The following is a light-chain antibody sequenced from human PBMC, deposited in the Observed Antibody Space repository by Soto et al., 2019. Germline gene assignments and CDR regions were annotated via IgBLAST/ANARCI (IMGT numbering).Light chain of an antibody. CDR3: QQRSDWLT. V-gene: IGKV3-11*01. Sequence: IGLTQSPAILSLAPGERATLSCRASQRVNNYLAWYQQKPGQPPRLLIYDASNRATGVPARFSGSGSGTDYTLTISSLEPEDFAIYYCQQRSDWLTFGGGTKVDIK. CDR2: DAS. J-gene: IGKJ4*01. CDR1: QRVNNY.